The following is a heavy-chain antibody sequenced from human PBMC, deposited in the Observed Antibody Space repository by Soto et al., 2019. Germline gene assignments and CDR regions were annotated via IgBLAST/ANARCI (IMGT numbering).Heavy chain of an antibody. CDR1: GFTFSSYG. D-gene: IGHD5-18*01. Sequence: GGSLRLSCAASGFTFSSYGMHWVRQAPGKGLEWVAVIWYDGSNKYYADSVKGRFTISRDNSKNTLYLQMNSLRAEDTAVYYCARAPGYSYGPNYYYYGMDVWGQGTTVTSP. CDR3: ARAPGYSYGPNYYYYGMDV. CDR2: IWYDGSNK. V-gene: IGHV3-33*01. J-gene: IGHJ6*02.